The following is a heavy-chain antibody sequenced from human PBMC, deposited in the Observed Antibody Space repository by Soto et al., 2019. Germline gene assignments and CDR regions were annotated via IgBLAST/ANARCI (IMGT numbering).Heavy chain of an antibody. CDR3: ARDSTVTTSDAFDL. CDR2: IKQDGSEK. Sequence: EVQLVESGGGLVQPGGSLRLSCAASGFTISGYWMTWVRQAPGRRLELVANIKQDGSEKNYVDSVKGRFTISRDNARNSLDLQMNRLRDEDTAVYYCARDSTVTTSDAFDLWGPGTMVTVSS. J-gene: IGHJ3*01. V-gene: IGHV3-7*01. D-gene: IGHD4-17*01. CDR1: GFTISGYW.